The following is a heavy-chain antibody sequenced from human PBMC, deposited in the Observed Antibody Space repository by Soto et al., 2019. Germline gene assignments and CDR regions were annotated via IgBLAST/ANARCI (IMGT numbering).Heavy chain of an antibody. D-gene: IGHD2-2*02. Sequence: SETLSLTCTVSGGSISSGDYYWSWIRQPPGKGLEWIGYIYYSGSTYYNPSLKSRVTISVDTSKNQFSLKLSSVTAADTVVYYCARGYCSSTSCYKNYHYYYGMDVWGQGTTVTVSS. V-gene: IGHV4-30-4*01. CDR2: IYYSGST. J-gene: IGHJ6*02. CDR3: ARGYCSSTSCYKNYHYYYGMDV. CDR1: GGSISSGDYY.